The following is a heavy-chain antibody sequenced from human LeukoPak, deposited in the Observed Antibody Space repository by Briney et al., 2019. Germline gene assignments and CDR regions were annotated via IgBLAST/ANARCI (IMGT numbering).Heavy chain of an antibody. J-gene: IGHJ2*01. V-gene: IGHV4-39*07. Sequence: SETLSLTCTISGDSIGRINYFWGWIRQAPGKGLEWIVSMSYSGHTYYNPSLKSRVTTSIDTSKNQLSLNLKSVTAADTAVYYCARFTPGGERYFDLWGRGTLVTVSS. CDR1: GDSIGRINYF. CDR3: ARFTPGGERYFDL. CDR2: MSYSGHT. D-gene: IGHD1-14*01.